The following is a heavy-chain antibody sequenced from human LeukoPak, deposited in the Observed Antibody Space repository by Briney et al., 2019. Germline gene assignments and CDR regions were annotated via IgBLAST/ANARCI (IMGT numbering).Heavy chain of an antibody. J-gene: IGHJ4*02. CDR1: GFTFDDYG. CDR2: INWNGGST. CDR3: AKSTEYYYDSSPADY. Sequence: GGSLRLSCAASGFTFDDYGMSWVRQAPGKGLEWVSGINWNGGSTGYADSVKGRFTISRDNAKNSLYLQMNSLRAEDTAVYYCAKSTEYYYDSSPADYWGQGTLVTVSS. D-gene: IGHD3-22*01. V-gene: IGHV3-20*04.